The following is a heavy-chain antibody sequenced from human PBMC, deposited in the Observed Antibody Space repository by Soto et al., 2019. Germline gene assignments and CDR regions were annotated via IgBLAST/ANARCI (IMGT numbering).Heavy chain of an antibody. CDR2: IYYSGST. CDR3: ARGIITGTTGWAFDI. J-gene: IGHJ3*02. Sequence: QVQLQESDPGLVKPSQTLSLTCTVSGGSISSGGYYWSWIRQHPGKGLEWIGYIYYSGSTYYNPSLKSRVTISVDTSKNQFSLKLSSVAAADTAVYYCARGIITGTTGWAFDIWGQGTMVTVSS. CDR1: GGSISSGGYY. D-gene: IGHD1-20*01. V-gene: IGHV4-31*03.